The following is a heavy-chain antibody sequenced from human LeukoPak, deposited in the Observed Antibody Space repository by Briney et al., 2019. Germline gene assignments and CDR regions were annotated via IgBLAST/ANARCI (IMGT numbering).Heavy chain of an antibody. V-gene: IGHV3-7*05. CDR2: TNYDESDN. J-gene: IGHJ4*02. D-gene: IGHD2-15*01. Sequence: GGALRLSCEVCGLSFRTSWMSWVRQAPGKGLEWVGNTNYDESDNTLVDSVKGRFTIFRDNTKNYLFLQMNGLGAEDTAVYYCAKDAGRGWFDYWGQGARVTVS. CDR1: GLSFRTSW. CDR3: AKDAGRGWFDY.